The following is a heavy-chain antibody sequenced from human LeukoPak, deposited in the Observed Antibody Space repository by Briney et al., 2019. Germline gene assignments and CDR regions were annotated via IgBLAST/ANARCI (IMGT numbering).Heavy chain of an antibody. CDR3: ARDVPGKYYNDY. Sequence: GGSLRLSCAASGFTFSTYSMNWVRQAPGKGLEWVSSICSSSSYIYYADSVKGRFTISRDNAKNSLYLQMTSLRAEDTAVYYCARDVPGKYYNDYWGQGTLVTVSS. CDR1: GFTFSTYS. CDR2: ICSSSSYI. J-gene: IGHJ4*02. V-gene: IGHV3-21*01.